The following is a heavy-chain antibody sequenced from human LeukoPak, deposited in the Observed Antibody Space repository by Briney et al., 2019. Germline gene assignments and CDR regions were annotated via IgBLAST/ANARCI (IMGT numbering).Heavy chain of an antibody. Sequence: GGSLRLSCAASGFTFSNYAMRWVRQAPGKGLEWVSDISDSGGSTYSADSVKGRFTISRDNSKNTLYLQMNSLRAEDAAVYYCANEYSKGDIWGQGTMVTVSS. CDR3: ANEYSKGDI. CDR2: ISDSGGST. V-gene: IGHV3-23*01. J-gene: IGHJ3*02. CDR1: GFTFSNYA. D-gene: IGHD4-11*01.